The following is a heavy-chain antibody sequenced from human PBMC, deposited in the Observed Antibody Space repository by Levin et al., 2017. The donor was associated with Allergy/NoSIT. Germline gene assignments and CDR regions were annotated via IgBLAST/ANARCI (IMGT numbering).Heavy chain of an antibody. D-gene: IGHD6-13*01. J-gene: IGHJ3*02. V-gene: IGHV3-33*01. CDR3: ARGGREQQLVGAFDI. Sequence: SCAASGFTFSSYGMHWVRQAPGKGLEWVAVIWYDGSNKYYADSVKGRFTISRDNSKNTLYLQMNSLRAEDTAVYYCARGGREQQLVGAFDIWGQGTMVTVSS. CDR1: GFTFSSYG. CDR2: IWYDGSNK.